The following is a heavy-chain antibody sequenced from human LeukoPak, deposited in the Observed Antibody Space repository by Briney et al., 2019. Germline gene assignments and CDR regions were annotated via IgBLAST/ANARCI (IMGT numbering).Heavy chain of an antibody. J-gene: IGHJ6*02. Sequence: SETLSLTCAVYGGSFSGYYWSWIRQPPGKGLEWIGNIYYSGSTYYNPSLKSRVTISVDTSKNQFSLNLSSVTAADTAVYYCARDFYYYGMDVWGQGTTVTVSS. CDR2: IYYSGST. V-gene: IGHV4-34*01. CDR1: GGSFSGYY. CDR3: ARDFYYYGMDV. D-gene: IGHD3-3*01.